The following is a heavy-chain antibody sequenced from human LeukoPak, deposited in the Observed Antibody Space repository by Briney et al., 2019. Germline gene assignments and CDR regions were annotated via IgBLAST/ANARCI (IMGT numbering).Heavy chain of an antibody. CDR1: GFTFSSYA. CDR3: AKTYRYCSSTSCYNY. CDR2: ISGSGDST. J-gene: IGHJ4*02. D-gene: IGHD2-2*02. Sequence: GGSLRLSCASAGFTFSSYAMSWVRQAPGKGLEWVSGISGSGDSTYYADSVKGRFTISRDNSKNTLYLQRNSLRAEDTAVYYCAKTYRYCSSTSCYNYWGQGTLVTVSS. V-gene: IGHV3-23*01.